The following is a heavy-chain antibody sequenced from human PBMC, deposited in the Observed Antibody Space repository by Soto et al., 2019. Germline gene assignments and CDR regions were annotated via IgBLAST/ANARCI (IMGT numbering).Heavy chain of an antibody. J-gene: IGHJ4*02. Sequence: QVQLVQSGAEVKKPGASVKVSCKAPGYTFTDYNIHWVRQAPGQGLEWMGMINPSGGSTDYAQKFRGRVTLRRHPSTGTVYMELSSLRSEDTAVYYCARPPFPGCINAVSYPFDYWGQGTLVTVSS. CDR2: INPSGGST. V-gene: IGHV1-46*01. CDR1: GYTFTDYN. D-gene: IGHD2-8*01. CDR3: ARPPFPGCINAVSYPFDY.